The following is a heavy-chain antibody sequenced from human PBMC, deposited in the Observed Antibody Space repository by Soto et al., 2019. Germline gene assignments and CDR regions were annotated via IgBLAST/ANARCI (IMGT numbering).Heavy chain of an antibody. CDR2: IYYSGST. D-gene: IGHD6-6*01. CDR3: ARVIAARPSYYYYGMDV. CDR1: GGSISTYY. J-gene: IGHJ6*02. Sequence: SETLSLTCTVSGGSISTYYWSWIRQPPGKGLELIGYIYYSGSTNYNPSIKSRVTISVDTSKNQFSLRLSSVTAADTAVYYCARVIAARPSYYYYGMDVWGQGTTVTVSS. V-gene: IGHV4-59*01.